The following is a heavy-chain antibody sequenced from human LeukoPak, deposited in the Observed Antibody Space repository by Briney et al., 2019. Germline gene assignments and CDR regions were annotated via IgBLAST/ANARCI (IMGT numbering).Heavy chain of an antibody. J-gene: IGHJ4*02. CDR2: INPNSGGT. CDR3: AREEKPYSSGSQPDY. V-gene: IGHV1-2*02. D-gene: IGHD6-19*01. Sequence: ASVKVSCKASGYTFTCYYMHWVRQAPGQGPEWMGWINPNSGGTNYAQKFQGRVTMTRDTSISTAYMELSRLRSDDTAVYYCAREEKPYSSGSQPDYWGQGTLVTVSS. CDR1: GYTFTCYY.